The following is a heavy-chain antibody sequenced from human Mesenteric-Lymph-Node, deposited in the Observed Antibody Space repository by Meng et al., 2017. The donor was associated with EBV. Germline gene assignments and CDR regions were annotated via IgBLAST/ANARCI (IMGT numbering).Heavy chain of an antibody. J-gene: IGHJ5*02. Sequence: HVQREGSGAGLVKPSGTLSLTCAVSCDSISSSNWWSWVRQPPGKGLEWIGEIYQSGSTNYNPSLKSRVTISVDKSKNHFSLKLSSVTAADTAVYYCARESYYDSRGPWFDPWGQGTLVTVSS. CDR1: CDSISSSNW. CDR2: IYQSGST. CDR3: ARESYYDSRGPWFDP. D-gene: IGHD3-22*01. V-gene: IGHV4-4*02.